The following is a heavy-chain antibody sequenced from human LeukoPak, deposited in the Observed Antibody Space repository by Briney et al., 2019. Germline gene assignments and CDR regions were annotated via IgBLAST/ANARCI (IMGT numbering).Heavy chain of an antibody. J-gene: IGHJ5*02. CDR2: ISSSSSYI. CDR1: GFTFSSYS. CDR3: AKPSLSSSWYNWFDP. Sequence: AGGSLRLSCAASGFTFSSYSMNWVRQAPGKGLEWVSSISSSSSYIYYADSVKGRFTISRDNAKNSLYLQMNSLRAEDTALYYCAKPSLSSSWYNWFDPWGQGTLVTVSS. D-gene: IGHD6-13*01. V-gene: IGHV3-21*01.